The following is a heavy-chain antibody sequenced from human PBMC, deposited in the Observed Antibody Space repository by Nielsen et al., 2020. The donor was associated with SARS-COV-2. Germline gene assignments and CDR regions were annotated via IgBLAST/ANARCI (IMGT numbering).Heavy chain of an antibody. Sequence: GESLKISCAASGFTVSSNYMSWVRQAPGKGLEWVSVIYSGGSTYYADSVKGRFTISRDNSKNTLYLQMNSLRAEDTAVYYCAKGGSYRQPFDYWGQGTLVTVSS. CDR3: AKGGSYRQPFDY. J-gene: IGHJ4*02. V-gene: IGHV3-66*01. D-gene: IGHD1-26*01. CDR1: GFTVSSNY. CDR2: IYSGGST.